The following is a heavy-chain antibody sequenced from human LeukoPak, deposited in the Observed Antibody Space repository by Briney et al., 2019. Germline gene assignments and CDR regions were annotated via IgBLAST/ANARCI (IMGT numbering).Heavy chain of an antibody. CDR1: GGTFSTYA. J-gene: IGHJ4*02. V-gene: IGHV1-69*13. Sequence: SVKVSCKSSGGTFSTYAISWVRQAPGQGLDWMGGIIPIFGTSNYAQKFQGRVTITADESTSTAYMELSSLRSEDTAVYYCARDQYGLGYGSLFDYWGQGTLVTVSS. D-gene: IGHD3-10*01. CDR3: ARDQYGLGYGSLFDY. CDR2: IIPIFGTS.